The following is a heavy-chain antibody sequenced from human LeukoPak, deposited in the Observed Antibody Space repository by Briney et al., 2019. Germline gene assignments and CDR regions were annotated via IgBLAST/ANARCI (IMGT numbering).Heavy chain of an antibody. CDR2: IKQDGSEK. CDR3: AKAGYSGYDADFDY. V-gene: IGHV3-7*03. Sequence: GGSLRLSCAASGFTFSSYWMSWVRQAPGKGLEWVANIKQDGSEKYYVDSVKGRFTISRDNAKNSLYLQMNSLRAEDTAVYYCAKAGYSGYDADFDYWGQGTLVTVSS. CDR1: GFTFSSYW. J-gene: IGHJ4*02. D-gene: IGHD5-12*01.